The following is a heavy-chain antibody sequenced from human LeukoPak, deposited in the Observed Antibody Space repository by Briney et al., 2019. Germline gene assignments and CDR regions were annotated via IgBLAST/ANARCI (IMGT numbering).Heavy chain of an antibody. V-gene: IGHV3-11*01. CDR3: ARSTWSGYYRLDY. J-gene: IGHJ4*02. Sequence: GGSLRLSCAASGFTFSDYYMSWIRQAPGKGLEWVSYISSSGSTIYYADSVKGRFTISRDNAKNSLYPQMNSLRAEDTAVYYCARSTWSGYYRLDYWGQGTLVTVSS. CDR2: ISSSGSTI. CDR1: GFTFSDYY. D-gene: IGHD3-3*01.